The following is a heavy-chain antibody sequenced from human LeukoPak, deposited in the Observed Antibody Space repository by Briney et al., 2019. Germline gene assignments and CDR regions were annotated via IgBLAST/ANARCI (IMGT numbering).Heavy chain of an antibody. Sequence: SVTLSLTCTVSGGSIRNYYWNWIRQPPGKGLEWIGYTSDSGNTDYKPSLKSRVSISVDTSKNQFSLKLTSATAADTAVYYCARWYSHGRYFDYWGQGALVTVSS. CDR2: TSDSGNT. J-gene: IGHJ4*02. CDR3: ARWYSHGRYFDY. D-gene: IGHD6-13*01. V-gene: IGHV4-59*01. CDR1: GGSIRNYY.